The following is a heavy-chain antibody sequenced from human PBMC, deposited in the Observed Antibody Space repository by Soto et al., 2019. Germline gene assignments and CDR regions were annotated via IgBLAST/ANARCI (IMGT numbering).Heavy chain of an antibody. CDR2: ISSAGDSS. CDR1: GFTFSSYE. D-gene: IGHD2-2*01. J-gene: IGHJ4*02. CDR3: ASVYCSTTTCHVQAFDS. Sequence: GGSLRLSCAASGFTFSSYEMNWVRQAPGKTLEWVSYISSAGDSSYYADSVKSRFTISRDNAKNSLYLQMNSLRVEDTAVYYCASVYCSTTTCHVQAFDSWGQGTLVTVSS. V-gene: IGHV3-48*03.